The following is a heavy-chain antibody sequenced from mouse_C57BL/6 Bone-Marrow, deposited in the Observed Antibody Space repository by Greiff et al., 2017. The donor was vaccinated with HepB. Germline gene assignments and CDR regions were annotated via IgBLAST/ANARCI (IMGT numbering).Heavy chain of an antibody. Sequence: VQLQQSAPELVKPGASVKISCKASGYSFTGYYMNWVKQSPEKSLEWIGEINPSTGGTTYNQKFKAKATLTVDKSSSTAYMQLKSLTSEDSAVYYCARGWLLRDYWGQGTTLTVSS. CDR2: INPSTGGT. CDR3: ARGWLLRDY. D-gene: IGHD2-3*01. J-gene: IGHJ2*01. CDR1: GYSFTGYY. V-gene: IGHV1-42*01.